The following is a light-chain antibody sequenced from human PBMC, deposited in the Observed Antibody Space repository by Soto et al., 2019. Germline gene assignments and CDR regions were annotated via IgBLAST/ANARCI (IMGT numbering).Light chain of an antibody. CDR1: SSDVGSYNL. CDR3: CSYAGSSTFGAV. J-gene: IGLJ2*01. V-gene: IGLV2-23*03. CDR2: EGS. Sequence: QSALTQPASVSGSPGQSITISCTGTSSDVGSYNLVSWYQQHPGKAPKLMIYEGSKRPSVVSNRFSGSKSGNTASLTISGLQAEDEADYYCCSYAGSSTFGAVFGGGTKLTVL.